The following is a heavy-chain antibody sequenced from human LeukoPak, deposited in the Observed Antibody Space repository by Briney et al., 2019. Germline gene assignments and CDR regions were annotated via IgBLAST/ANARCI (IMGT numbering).Heavy chain of an antibody. CDR2: ISAYNGNT. CDR1: GYTFTSYG. J-gene: IGHJ4*02. CDR3: ARDVYSIATAGTFDY. D-gene: IGHD6-13*01. Sequence: ASVKVSCKASGYTFTSYGISWVRQAPGQGLEWMGWISAYNGNTNYAQKLQGRVTMTTDTSTSTAYMELRSLRSDDTAVYYCARDVYSIATAGTFDYWGQGTLVTVSS. V-gene: IGHV1-18*01.